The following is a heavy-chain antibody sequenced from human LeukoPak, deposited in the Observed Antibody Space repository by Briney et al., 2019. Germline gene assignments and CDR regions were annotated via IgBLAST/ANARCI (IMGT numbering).Heavy chain of an antibody. CDR3: ARDSYYYGSGSATV. D-gene: IGHD3-10*01. Sequence: GGPLRLSCAASGFTVSSNYMSWVRQAPGKGLEWVSVIYSGGSTYYADSVKGRFTISRDNSKNTLYLQMNSLRAEDTAVYYCARDSYYYGSGSATVWGQGTTVTVSS. V-gene: IGHV3-53*01. CDR1: GFTVSSNY. CDR2: IYSGGST. J-gene: IGHJ6*02.